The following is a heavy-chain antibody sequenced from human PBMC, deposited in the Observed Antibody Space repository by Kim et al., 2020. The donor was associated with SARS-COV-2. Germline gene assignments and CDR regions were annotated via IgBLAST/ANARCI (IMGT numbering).Heavy chain of an antibody. Sequence: PSRKSRVTISVDKSKNQFSLKLSSVTAADTAVYYCARNMVRGVTPNWFDPWGQGTLVTVSS. D-gene: IGHD3-10*01. J-gene: IGHJ5*02. CDR3: ARNMVRGVTPNWFDP. V-gene: IGHV4-4*02.